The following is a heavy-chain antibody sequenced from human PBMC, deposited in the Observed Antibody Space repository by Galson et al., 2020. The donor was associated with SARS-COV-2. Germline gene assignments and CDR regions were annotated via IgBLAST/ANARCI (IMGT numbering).Heavy chain of an antibody. CDR2: ISGSGTGT. Sequence: GGSLRLSCTASRVTFSSYAMSWVRQAPGKGLEWVSSISGSGTGTYYADSVKGRFAISRDNSKNTLYLHMNSLRSEDTAVYYCATLGRYNWNYLNYFDYWGQGTLVTVSS. V-gene: IGHV3-23*01. CDR3: ATLGRYNWNYLNYFDY. CDR1: RVTFSSYA. J-gene: IGHJ4*02. D-gene: IGHD1-7*01.